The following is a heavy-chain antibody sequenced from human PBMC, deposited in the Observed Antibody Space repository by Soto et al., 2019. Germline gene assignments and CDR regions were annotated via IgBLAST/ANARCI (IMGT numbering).Heavy chain of an antibody. CDR1: GASMRSYY. Sequence: SETLSLTCTVSGASMRSYYWSWIRQPPGKGLEWIGYIYDILTTDYNPSLKSRVTVSQDMSKNQFSLRLSSVTAADTAVYYCARQQSPDDATNDYFDDWGLGALVT. V-gene: IGHV4-59*08. J-gene: IGHJ4*02. D-gene: IGHD2-8*01. CDR2: IYDILTT. CDR3: ARQQSPDDATNDYFDD.